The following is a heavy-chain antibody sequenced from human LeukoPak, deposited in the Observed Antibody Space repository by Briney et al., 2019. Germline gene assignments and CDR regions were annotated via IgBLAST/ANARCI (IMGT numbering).Heavy chain of an antibody. CDR1: GFTVSSNY. D-gene: IGHD6-19*01. Sequence: GGSLRLSCEASGFTVSSNYMSWVRQAPGKGLEWVSVIYSGGSTYYADSVKGRFTISRDNSKNTLYLQMNSLRAEDTAVYYCAGRSRGGWSGLGYWGQGTLVTVSS. CDR3: AGRSRGGWSGLGY. J-gene: IGHJ4*02. CDR2: IYSGGST. V-gene: IGHV3-66*01.